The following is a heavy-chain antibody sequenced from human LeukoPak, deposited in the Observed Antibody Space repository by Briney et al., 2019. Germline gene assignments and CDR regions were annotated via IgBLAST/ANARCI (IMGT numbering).Heavy chain of an antibody. Sequence: PGGSLRLSCAASGFTFSDYYMSWIRQAPGKGLEWASYISSSGSTIYYADSVKGRFTISRDNAKNSLYLQMNSLRAEDTAVYYCASTSSYGDAFDIWGQGTMVTVSS. CDR2: ISSSGSTI. CDR1: GFTFSDYY. D-gene: IGHD2-2*01. J-gene: IGHJ3*02. V-gene: IGHV3-11*01. CDR3: ASTSSYGDAFDI.